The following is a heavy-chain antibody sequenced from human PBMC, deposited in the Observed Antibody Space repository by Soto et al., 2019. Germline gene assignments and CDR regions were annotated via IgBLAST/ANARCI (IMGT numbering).Heavy chain of an antibody. CDR1: GGSFSGYY. CDR3: ARGGDFWSGYPRWFDP. V-gene: IGHV4-34*01. CDR2: INHSGST. Sequence: SETLSLTSAVYGGSFSGYYWSWIRQPPGKGLEWIGEINHSGSTNYNPSLKSRVTISVDTSKNQFSLKLSSVTAADTAVYYCARGGDFWSGYPRWFDPWGQGTLVTVSS. J-gene: IGHJ5*02. D-gene: IGHD3-3*01.